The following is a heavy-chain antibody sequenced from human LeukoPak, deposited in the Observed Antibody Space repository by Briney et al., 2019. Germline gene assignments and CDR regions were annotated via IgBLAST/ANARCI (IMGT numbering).Heavy chain of an antibody. CDR1: GFTFSSYW. CDR3: ARDLRDPEQQ. Sequence: GGSLSLSCAASGFTFSSYWIQWVRQARGRGLVWVSRINSDGSSTSYADSVKGRFTISRDNAKNTLYLQMNSLRAEDTAVYYCARDLRDPEQQWGQGTLVTVSS. J-gene: IGHJ1*01. V-gene: IGHV3-74*01. D-gene: IGHD5/OR15-5a*01. CDR2: INSDGSST.